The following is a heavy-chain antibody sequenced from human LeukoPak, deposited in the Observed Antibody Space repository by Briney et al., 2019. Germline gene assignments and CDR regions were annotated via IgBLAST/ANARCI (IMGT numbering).Heavy chain of an antibody. CDR1: GDSISRYY. Sequence: SETLSLTCSVSGDSISRYYWSWIRQPPVRALEYIGYIHYTGDTNYNPSLKSRVTISVDTSKKQFSLKLSSVTAADTPVYYCASCGYSYGFDYWGQGTLVAVSS. CDR3: ASCGYSYGFDY. CDR2: IHYTGDT. J-gene: IGHJ4*02. V-gene: IGHV4-59*08. D-gene: IGHD5-18*01.